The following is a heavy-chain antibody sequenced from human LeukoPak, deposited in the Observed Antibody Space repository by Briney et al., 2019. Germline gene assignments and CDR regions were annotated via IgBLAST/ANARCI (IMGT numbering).Heavy chain of an antibody. D-gene: IGHD2-2*01. Sequence: GGSLRLSCAASGFTFSSYGMHWVRQAPGKGLEWVAVISYDGSNKYYADSVKGRFTISRDNSKNTLHLQMNSLRAEDTAVYYCAKDRGSSTSWPYYYYYGMDVWGKGTTVTVSS. CDR3: AKDRGSSTSWPYYYYYGMDV. CDR1: GFTFSSYG. CDR2: ISYDGSNK. V-gene: IGHV3-30*18. J-gene: IGHJ6*04.